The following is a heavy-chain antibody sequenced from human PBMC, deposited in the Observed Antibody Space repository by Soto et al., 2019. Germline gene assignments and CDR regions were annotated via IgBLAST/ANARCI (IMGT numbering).Heavy chain of an antibody. CDR2: IIPIFGTA. Sequence: QVQLVQSGAEVKKPGSSVKVSCKASGGTFSSYAISWVRQAPGQGLEWMGGIIPIFGTANYAQKFQGRVTITADESTSTAYMELSSLRSEDTAVYYCAFARDPFDGDSNPYYYYGMDVWGQGATVTVSS. J-gene: IGHJ6*02. CDR1: GGTFSSYA. CDR3: AFARDPFDGDSNPYYYYGMDV. V-gene: IGHV1-69*01. D-gene: IGHD4-17*01.